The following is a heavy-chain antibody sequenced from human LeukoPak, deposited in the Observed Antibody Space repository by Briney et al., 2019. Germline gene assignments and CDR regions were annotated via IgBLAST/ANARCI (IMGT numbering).Heavy chain of an antibody. D-gene: IGHD1-26*01. CDR3: AGDPYIVGATTKDY. CDR2: IYSGGST. CDR1: GFTFSSYA. Sequence: GGSLRLSCAASGFTFSSYAMSWVRQAPGKGLEWVSVIYSGGSTYYADSVKGRFTISRDNSKNTLYLQMNSLRAEGTAVYYCAGDPYIVGATTKDYWGQGTLVTVSS. J-gene: IGHJ4*02. V-gene: IGHV3-66*01.